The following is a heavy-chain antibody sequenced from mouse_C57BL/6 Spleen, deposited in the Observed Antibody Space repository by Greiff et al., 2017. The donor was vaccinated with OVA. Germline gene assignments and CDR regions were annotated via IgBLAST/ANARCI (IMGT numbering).Heavy chain of an antibody. CDR1: GFTFSDSG. CDR2: ISRGSSTI. J-gene: IGHJ2*01. V-gene: IGHV5-17*01. Sequence: EVMLVESGGGLVKPGGSLKLSCAASGFTFSDSGMHWVRQAPGKGLEWVAYISRGSSTIYYADTVKGRFTLARDNATNTLFLQMTSLRSEDTAMYYCARSKPFDYWGQGTTLTVSS. D-gene: IGHD2-5*01. CDR3: ARSKPFDY.